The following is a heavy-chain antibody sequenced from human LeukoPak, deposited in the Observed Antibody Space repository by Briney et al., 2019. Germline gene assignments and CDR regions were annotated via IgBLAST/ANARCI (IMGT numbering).Heavy chain of an antibody. J-gene: IGHJ4*02. D-gene: IGHD1-7*01. V-gene: IGHV3-7*01. CDR3: AREDDWNYEDY. Sequence: GGSLRLSCAASGFTFSNYWMSWVRQAPGKGLEWVANIKQDGSEKYYVNSVKGRFTVSRDNAKNSLYLQMNSLRAEDTAIYFCAREDDWNYEDYWGQGTLVTVSS. CDR1: GFTFSNYW. CDR2: IKQDGSEK.